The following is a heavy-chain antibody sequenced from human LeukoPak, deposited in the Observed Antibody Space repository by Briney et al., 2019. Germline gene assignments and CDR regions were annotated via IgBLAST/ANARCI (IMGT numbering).Heavy chain of an antibody. CDR1: GFTFTKSA. Sequence: GTSVKVSCKASGFTFTKSALQWVRQARGQRLEWIGWIVVGSGNTDYAQKFQERVTITRDMFTSTAYMELSSLRSEDTAVYYCAAGLRGPIVTGKYYYYGMDVWGQGTTVTVSS. CDR2: IVVGSGNT. J-gene: IGHJ6*02. CDR3: AAGLRGPIVTGKYYYYGMDV. V-gene: IGHV1-58*01. D-gene: IGHD1-26*01.